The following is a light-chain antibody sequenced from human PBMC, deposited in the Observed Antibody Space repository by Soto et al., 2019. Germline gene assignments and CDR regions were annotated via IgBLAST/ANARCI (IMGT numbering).Light chain of an antibody. J-gene: IGLJ1*01. CDR3: SSYTSTTNIYV. CDR2: EVK. V-gene: IGLV2-14*01. CDR1: RSDVGSYDY. Sequence: QSALTQPASVSGSPGQSITISCTGSRSDVGSYDYVSWYQQYPDKAPKVIIYEVKYRPSGISDRFSASKSGNTASLTISGLQAEDEAEYFCSSYTSTTNIYVFGSGTKVTVL.